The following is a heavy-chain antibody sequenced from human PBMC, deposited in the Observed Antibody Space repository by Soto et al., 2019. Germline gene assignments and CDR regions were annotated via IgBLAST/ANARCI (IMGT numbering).Heavy chain of an antibody. CDR3: ARSMSGAVPESIGY. CDR2: LSKDGSVK. V-gene: IGHV3-30-3*01. CDR1: GFMFSRYA. J-gene: IGHJ1*01. D-gene: IGHD2-15*01. Sequence: QVQLVESGGRVVQPGGSLILSCAAYGFMFSRYAIHWVRQAPGKWLEWVAVLSKDGSVKNYAESVRGRFSISRDKSKNTVYLEMNGMRDDDTAVFYCARSMSGAVPESIGYCGQGTLGTVSS.